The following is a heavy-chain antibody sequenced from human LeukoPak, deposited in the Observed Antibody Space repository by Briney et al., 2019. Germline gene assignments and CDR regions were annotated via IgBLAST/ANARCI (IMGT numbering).Heavy chain of an antibody. V-gene: IGHV3-74*01. J-gene: IGHJ4*02. Sequence: PGGSLRLSCVVSGFSLSDYWMHWVRQAPGKGLVWVSRINSDGSSTSYADSVKGRFTISRDNAKNTLYLQMNSLRAEDTAVYYCARGLSGYSSSLGYWGQGTLVTVSS. CDR2: INSDGSST. D-gene: IGHD6-6*01. CDR1: GFSLSDYW. CDR3: ARGLSGYSSSLGY.